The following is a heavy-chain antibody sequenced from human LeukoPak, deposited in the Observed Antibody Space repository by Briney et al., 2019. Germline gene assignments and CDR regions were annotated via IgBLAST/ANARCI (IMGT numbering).Heavy chain of an antibody. D-gene: IGHD6-19*01. CDR3: AREDNLGSGSSPIDY. J-gene: IGHJ4*02. V-gene: IGHV1-2*06. CDR2: INPNSGGT. CDR1: GYTFTGYY. Sequence: ASVKVSCKASGYTFTGYYMDWVRQAPGQGLEWMGRINPNSGGTNYTQEFQGRVTMTRDTSISTAYMELSRLRSDDTAVYYCAREDNLGSGSSPIDYWGQGTLVTVSS.